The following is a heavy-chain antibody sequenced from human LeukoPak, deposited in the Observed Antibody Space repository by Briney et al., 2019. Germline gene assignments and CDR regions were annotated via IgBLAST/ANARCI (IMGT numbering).Heavy chain of an antibody. J-gene: IGHJ3*01. CDR2: IYHDGST. CDR1: GVSVSSGSYF. CDR3: ARGRGSPYYVEAFDV. D-gene: IGHD3-22*01. Sequence: SETLSLTCTVSGVSVSSGSYFWSWIRQPPGEGPQWIGYIYHDGSTNYSPSLRSRVTMSVDTSRKQISLKLNSVAAADTAVYYCARGRGSPYYVEAFDVWGQGTVVTVSS. V-gene: IGHV4-61*01.